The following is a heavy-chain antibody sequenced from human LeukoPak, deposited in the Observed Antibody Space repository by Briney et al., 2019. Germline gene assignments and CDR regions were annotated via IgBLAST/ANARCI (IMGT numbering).Heavy chain of an antibody. J-gene: IGHJ4*02. CDR2: IIPILGIA. CDR1: GGTFSSYA. V-gene: IGHV1-69*04. D-gene: IGHD5-24*01. CDR3: ASLAGEMALYYFDY. Sequence: SVKVSCKASGGTFSSYAISWVRQAPGQGLEWMGRIIPILGIANYAQKFQGRVTITADKSASTAYMELSSLRSEDTAVYYCASLAGEMALYYFDYWGQGTLVTVSS.